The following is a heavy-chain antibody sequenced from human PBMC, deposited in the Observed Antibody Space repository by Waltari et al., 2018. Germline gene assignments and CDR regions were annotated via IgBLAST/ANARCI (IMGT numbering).Heavy chain of an antibody. J-gene: IGHJ3*02. CDR2: ISSSSSYI. D-gene: IGHD3-10*01. CDR3: AREDSSYGSAFDI. CDR1: GFTFSSYS. V-gene: IGHV3-21*01. Sequence: EVQLVESGGGLVKPGGSLRLSCAASGFTFSSYSMNWVRQAPGKGLEWVSSISSSSSYIYYADSVKGRFTISRDNAKNSLYLQMNSLRAEDTAVYYCAREDSSYGSAFDIWGQGTMVTVSS.